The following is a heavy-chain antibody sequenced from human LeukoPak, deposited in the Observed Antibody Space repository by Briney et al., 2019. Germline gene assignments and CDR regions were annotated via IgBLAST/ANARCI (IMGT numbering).Heavy chain of an antibody. Sequence: PSETLSLTCAVYGGSFSGYYWSWIRQPPGKGLEWIGEINHSGSTNYNPSLKSRVTISVDTSKNQFSLKLSSVTAADTAVYYCAGPSSGYPEDYWGQGTLVAVSS. CDR2: INHSGST. CDR1: GGSFSGYY. J-gene: IGHJ4*02. CDR3: AGPSSGYPEDY. D-gene: IGHD3-22*01. V-gene: IGHV4-34*01.